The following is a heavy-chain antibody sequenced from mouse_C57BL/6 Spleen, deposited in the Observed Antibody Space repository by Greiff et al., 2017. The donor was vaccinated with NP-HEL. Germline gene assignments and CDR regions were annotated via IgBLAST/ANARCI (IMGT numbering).Heavy chain of an antibody. J-gene: IGHJ4*01. V-gene: IGHV5-4*01. D-gene: IGHD1-1*01. CDR3: AREDYGSSYGDAMDY. Sequence: DVMLVESGGGLVKPGGSLKLSCAASGFTFSSYAMSWVRQTPEKRLEWVATISDGGSYTYYPDNVKGRFTISRDNAKNNLYLQMSHLKSEDTAMYYCAREDYGSSYGDAMDYWGQGTSVTVSS. CDR1: GFTFSSYA. CDR2: ISDGGSYT.